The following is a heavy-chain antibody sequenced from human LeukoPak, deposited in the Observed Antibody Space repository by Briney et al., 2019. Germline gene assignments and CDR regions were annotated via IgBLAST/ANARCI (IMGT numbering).Heavy chain of an antibody. J-gene: IGHJ4*02. Sequence: GGSLRLSCAASGFTFSSYAMSWVRQAPGKGLEWVSAISGSGGSTYYADSVKGRFTISRDNSKNTVYFQMNSLRAEDTALYYCGRHAYGGSPPLSWGQGTLVTVSS. CDR2: ISGSGGST. V-gene: IGHV3-23*01. CDR3: GRHAYGGSPPLS. D-gene: IGHD1-26*01. CDR1: GFTFSSYA.